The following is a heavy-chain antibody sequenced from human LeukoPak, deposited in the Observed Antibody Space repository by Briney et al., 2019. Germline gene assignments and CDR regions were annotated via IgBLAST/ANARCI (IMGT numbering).Heavy chain of an antibody. D-gene: IGHD3-10*01. CDR2: ISYDGSNK. CDR1: GFTFSSYG. V-gene: IGHV3-30*18. Sequence: QAGGSLRLSCAASGFTFSSYGMHWVRQAPGKGLEWVAVISYDGSNKYYADSVKGRFTISRDNSKNTLYLQMNSLRAEDTAVYYCAKEGPGGYFDYWAREPWSPSPQ. J-gene: IGHJ4*02. CDR3: AKEGPGGYFDY.